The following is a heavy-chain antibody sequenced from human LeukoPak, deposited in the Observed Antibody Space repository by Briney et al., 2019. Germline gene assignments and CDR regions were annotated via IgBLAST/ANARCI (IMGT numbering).Heavy chain of an antibody. Sequence: PSETLSLTCTVSGGSISSGSYYWSWIRQPAGKGLEWIGRIYTSGSTNYNPSLKSRVTISVDTSKNQFSLRLSSVTAADTAVYYCARGTSFSITMVRGVIRPTGWFDPWGQGTLVTVSS. V-gene: IGHV4-61*02. CDR3: ARGTSFSITMVRGVIRPTGWFDP. CDR1: GGSISSGSYY. D-gene: IGHD3-10*01. CDR2: IYTSGST. J-gene: IGHJ5*02.